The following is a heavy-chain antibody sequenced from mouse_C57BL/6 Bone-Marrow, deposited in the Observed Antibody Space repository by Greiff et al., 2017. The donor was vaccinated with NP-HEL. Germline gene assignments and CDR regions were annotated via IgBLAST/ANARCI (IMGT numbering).Heavy chain of an antibody. CDR2: ISDGGSYT. J-gene: IGHJ2*01. CDR3: ARGHYYGSSYFDY. D-gene: IGHD1-1*01. V-gene: IGHV5-4*01. CDR1: GFTFSSYA. Sequence: EVQGVESGGGLVKPGGSLKLSCAASGFTFSSYAMSWVRQTPEKRLEWVATISDGGSYTYYPDNVKGRFTISRDNAKNNLYLQMSHLKSEDTAMYYCARGHYYGSSYFDYWGQGTTLTVSS.